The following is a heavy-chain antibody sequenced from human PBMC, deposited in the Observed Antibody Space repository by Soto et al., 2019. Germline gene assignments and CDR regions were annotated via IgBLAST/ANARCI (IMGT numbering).Heavy chain of an antibody. J-gene: IGHJ6*02. CDR1: GFTFSSYG. V-gene: IGHV3-30*18. Sequence: GGSLRLSCAASGFTFSSYGMHWVRQAPGKGLEWVAVISYDGSNKYYADSVKGRFTISRDNSKNTLYLQMNSLRAEDTAVYYCAKGGPRDIVVVSYGMDVWGQGTTVTVSS. D-gene: IGHD2-15*01. CDR3: AKGGPRDIVVVSYGMDV. CDR2: ISYDGSNK.